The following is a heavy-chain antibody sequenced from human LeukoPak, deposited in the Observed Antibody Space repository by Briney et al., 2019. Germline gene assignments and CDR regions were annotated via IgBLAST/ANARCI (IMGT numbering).Heavy chain of an antibody. D-gene: IGHD3-3*01. J-gene: IGHJ4*02. CDR1: GGTFSSYA. Sequence: SVKVSCKASGGTFSSYAISWVRQAPGQGLEWMGGIIPIFGTANYAQKFQGRVTITADESTSTAYMELSSLGSVDTAVYYCATTGSFWSGYRGYWGQGTLVTVSS. CDR2: IIPIFGTA. V-gene: IGHV1-69*13. CDR3: ATTGSFWSGYRGY.